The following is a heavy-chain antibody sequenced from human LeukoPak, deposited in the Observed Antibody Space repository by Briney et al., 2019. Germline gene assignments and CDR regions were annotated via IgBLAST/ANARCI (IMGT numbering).Heavy chain of an antibody. CDR1: GFTFSSYE. CDR2: ITSSGSTT. D-gene: IGHD1-26*01. V-gene: IGHV3-48*03. Sequence: GGSLRLSCAASGFTFSSYEMNWVRQAPGKGLEWVSYITSSGSTTHYADSVKGRFTISRDNAKNSLFLQMNGLRAEDTAVYYCAREWELRAFDYWGQGTLVTVSS. CDR3: AREWELRAFDY. J-gene: IGHJ4*02.